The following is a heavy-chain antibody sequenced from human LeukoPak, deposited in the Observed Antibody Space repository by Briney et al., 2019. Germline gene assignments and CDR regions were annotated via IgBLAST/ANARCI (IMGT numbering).Heavy chain of an antibody. V-gene: IGHV4-39*01. J-gene: IGHJ4*02. Sequence: SETLSLTYTVSGGSISSTSSYWGWIRQPPGKGLEWIGSLFYSGATYYNPSLKSRVTISVDTSKNQFSLKLTSVTAADTAVYYCATAASGSFYYFDYWGQGTLVTVSS. D-gene: IGHD1-26*01. CDR3: ATAASGSFYYFDY. CDR2: LFYSGAT. CDR1: GGSISSTSSY.